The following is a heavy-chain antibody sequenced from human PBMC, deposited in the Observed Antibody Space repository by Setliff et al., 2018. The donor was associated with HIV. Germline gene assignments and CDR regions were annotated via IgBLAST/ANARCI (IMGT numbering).Heavy chain of an antibody. CDR2: ISPDESER. CDR1: GFNFRDSW. CDR3: ARVLPSRSYFDY. Sequence: GGSLRLSCSTSGFNFRDSWMSWLRLAPGKGLEWVANISPDESERYSVDSVRGRFTVSRDNAKSSLYLQMSGLKIEDMAVYYCARVLPSRSYFDYWGQGTLVTSPQ. V-gene: IGHV3-7*01. J-gene: IGHJ4*02.